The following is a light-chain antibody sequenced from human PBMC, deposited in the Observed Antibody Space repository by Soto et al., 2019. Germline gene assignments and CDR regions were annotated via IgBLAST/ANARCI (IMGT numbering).Light chain of an antibody. CDR1: QSVTSNY. V-gene: IGKV3-20*01. CDR3: QQYGTSPQT. CDR2: DTS. J-gene: IGKJ1*01. Sequence: EIVLTQSPGTLSLSPGERATLSCRASQSVTSNYLAWYQQKPGQAPGLLIYDTSTRASGVPDRFSGSGSGTEFTLTISRLEPEDFAVYYCQQYGTSPQTFGQGTKVDIK.